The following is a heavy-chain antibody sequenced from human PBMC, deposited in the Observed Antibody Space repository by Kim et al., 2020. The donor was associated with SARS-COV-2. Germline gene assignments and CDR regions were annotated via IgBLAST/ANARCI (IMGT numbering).Heavy chain of an antibody. Sequence: SETLSLTCAVYGGSFSGYYWSWIRQPPGKGLEWIGEINHSGSTNYNPSPKSRVTISVDTSKNQFSLKLSSVTAADTAVYYCARTVVVVPAAIFNPYYYYYMDVWGKGTTVTVSS. V-gene: IGHV4-34*01. J-gene: IGHJ6*03. D-gene: IGHD2-2*01. CDR3: ARTVVVVPAAIFNPYYYYYMDV. CDR1: GGSFSGYY. CDR2: INHSGST.